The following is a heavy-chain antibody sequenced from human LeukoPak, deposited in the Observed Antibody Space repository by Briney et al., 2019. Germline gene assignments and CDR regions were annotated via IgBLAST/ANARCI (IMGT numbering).Heavy chain of an antibody. Sequence: SETLSLTCTVSGGSISSGGYYWSWIRQHPGKGLEWIGYIYYSGSTYYNPSLKSRVTISVDTSKNQFSLKLSSVTAADTAVYYCARDVYYYDSSGYRAFVIWGQGTMVTVSS. CDR2: IYYSGST. D-gene: IGHD3-22*01. J-gene: IGHJ3*02. CDR3: ARDVYYYDSSGYRAFVI. CDR1: GGSISSGGYY. V-gene: IGHV4-31*03.